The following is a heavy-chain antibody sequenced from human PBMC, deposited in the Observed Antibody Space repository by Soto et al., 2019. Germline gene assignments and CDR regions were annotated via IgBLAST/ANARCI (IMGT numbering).Heavy chain of an antibody. D-gene: IGHD3-10*01. CDR2: INAGNGNT. CDR3: ARGRVPLWFGELFPNCVDY. V-gene: IGHV1-3*01. CDR1: GYTFTSYA. J-gene: IGHJ4*02. Sequence: GASVKVSCKASGYTFTSYAMHWVRQAPGQRLEWMGWINAGNGNTKYSQKFQGRVTITRDTSASTAYMELSSLRSEDTAVYYCARGRVPLWFGELFPNCVDYWGQGTPVTVSS.